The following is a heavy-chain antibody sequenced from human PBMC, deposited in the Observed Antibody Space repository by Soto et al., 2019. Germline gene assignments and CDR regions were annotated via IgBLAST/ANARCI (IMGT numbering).Heavy chain of an antibody. D-gene: IGHD1-26*01. CDR3: ARNLVRGGSYSMGMNYFDY. CDR2: ILPIFGTA. V-gene: IGHV1-69*13. CDR1: GGTLSSYA. J-gene: IGHJ4*02. Sequence: SVKVSCKASGGTLSSYAISWVRQAPAQGLEWMGGILPIFGTANYAQKFQGRVTITADESTSTAYMELSSLRSEDTAVYYYARNLVRGGSYSMGMNYFDYWGQGTLVTVSS.